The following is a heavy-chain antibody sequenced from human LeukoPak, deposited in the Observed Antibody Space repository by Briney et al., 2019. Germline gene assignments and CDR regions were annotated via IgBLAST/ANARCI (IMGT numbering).Heavy chain of an antibody. CDR1: GFTFSGSA. V-gene: IGHV3-73*01. CDR3: AKTNNVLLWPDY. CDR2: IRSKANSYAT. Sequence: PGGSLRLSCTASGFTFSGSAMHWVRQASGKGLEWVGRIRSKANSYATVYAASVKGRFTISRDDSKNMAYLQMNSLKTEDTAVYYCAKTNNVLLWPDYWGQGTLVTVSS. D-gene: IGHD3-10*01. J-gene: IGHJ4*02.